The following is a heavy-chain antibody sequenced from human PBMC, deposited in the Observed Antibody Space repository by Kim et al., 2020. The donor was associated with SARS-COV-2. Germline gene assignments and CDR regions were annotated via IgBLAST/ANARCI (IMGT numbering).Heavy chain of an antibody. CDR2: IYSGGST. J-gene: IGHJ5*02. V-gene: IGHV3-53*01. Sequence: GGSLRLSCAASGFTVSSNYMSWVRQAPGKGLEWVSVIYSGGSTYYADSVKGRFTISRDNSKNTLYLQMNSLRAEDTAVYYCARGDSSSWPYGGNWFDPWGQGTLVTVSS. D-gene: IGHD6-13*01. CDR3: ARGDSSSWPYGGNWFDP. CDR1: GFTVSSNY.